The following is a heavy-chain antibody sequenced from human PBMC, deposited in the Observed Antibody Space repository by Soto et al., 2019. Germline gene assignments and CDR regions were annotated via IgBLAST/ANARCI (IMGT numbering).Heavy chain of an antibody. J-gene: IGHJ4*02. V-gene: IGHV4-34*01. D-gene: IGHD6-13*01. CDR1: GGSFSDYY. CDR3: ARGLTGYRSSWYDY. Sequence: SETLSLTCAVYGGSFSDYYWSWIRQPPGKGLEWIGEINPSGSTNYNPSLKSRVTISVDTSKNQFSLKLSSVTAADTAVYYCARGLTGYRSSWYDYWGQGALVTVSS. CDR2: INPSGST.